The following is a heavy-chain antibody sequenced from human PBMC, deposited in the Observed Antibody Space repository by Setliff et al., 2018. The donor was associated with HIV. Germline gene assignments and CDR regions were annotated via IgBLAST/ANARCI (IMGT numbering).Heavy chain of an antibody. V-gene: IGHV4-4*07. CDR1: GASITSHN. D-gene: IGHD2-21*02. J-gene: IGHJ6*03. Sequence: SETLSLTCSVSGASITSHNWSWIRQAAGKGLEWIGRIYTRGNTNYNPSLTSRVTMSVDTSKNQFSLKVTSVTAADTAVYYCTRDLWGDDYYYNNMDVWGKGTTVTVSS. CDR2: IYTRGNT. CDR3: TRDLWGDDYYYNNMDV.